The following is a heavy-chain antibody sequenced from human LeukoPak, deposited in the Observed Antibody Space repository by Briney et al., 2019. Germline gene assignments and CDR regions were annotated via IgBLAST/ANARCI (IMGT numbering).Heavy chain of an antibody. CDR1: GFTFSSYS. CDR3: ARAYCGGDCYSATPYYFDY. D-gene: IGHD2-21*02. CDR2: ISSSSTI. V-gene: IGHV3-48*01. J-gene: IGHJ4*02. Sequence: PGGSLRLSCAASGFTFSSYSMNWVRQAPGKGLEWVSYISSSSTIYYADSVKGRFTISRDNAKNSLYLQMNSLRAEDTAVYYCARAYCGGDCYSATPYYFDYWGQGTLVTVSS.